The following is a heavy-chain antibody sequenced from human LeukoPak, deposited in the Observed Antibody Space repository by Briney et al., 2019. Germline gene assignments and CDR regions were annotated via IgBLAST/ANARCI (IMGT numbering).Heavy chain of an antibody. J-gene: IGHJ4*02. CDR2: INRSGST. V-gene: IGHV4-34*01. CDR3: ASITFGGVLDY. D-gene: IGHD3-16*01. CDR1: GASFSDYY. Sequence: PSETLSLTCVVYGASFSDYYWTWLRQPPGKGLEWIGEINRSGSTNYNPSLKSRVTLSVDTSKKQFSLNLNSVTAADTAVYYCASITFGGVLDYWGQGTLVTVSS.